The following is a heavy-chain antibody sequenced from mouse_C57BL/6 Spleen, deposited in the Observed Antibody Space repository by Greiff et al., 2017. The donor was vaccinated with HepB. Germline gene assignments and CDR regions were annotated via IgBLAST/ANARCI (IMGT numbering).Heavy chain of an antibody. CDR2: IDPSDSYT. CDR3: ARYGLGRGYFDY. D-gene: IGHD4-1*01. CDR1: GYTFTSYW. V-gene: IGHV1-69*01. J-gene: IGHJ2*01. Sequence: QVQLQQPGAELVMPGASVKLSCKASGYTFTSYWMHWVKQRPGQGLEWIGEIDPSDSYTNYNQKFKGKSTLTVDKSSSTAYMQLSSLTSEDSAVYYCARYGLGRGYFDYWGQGTTLTVSS.